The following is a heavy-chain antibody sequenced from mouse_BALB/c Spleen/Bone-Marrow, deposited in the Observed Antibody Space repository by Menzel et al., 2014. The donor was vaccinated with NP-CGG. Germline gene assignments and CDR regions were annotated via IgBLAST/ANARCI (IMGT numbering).Heavy chain of an antibody. Sequence: QVQLQQSGPELVRPGVSVKISCKGSGYTFTDFAMHWVKQSHAKSLEWIGDISTYSGNTNYNQKLKGKATITVDKSSSTAYMELARSTSEDSAIYYCARSYYGNYYAMDYWGQGTSVTVSS. J-gene: IGHJ4*01. CDR1: GYTFTDFA. V-gene: IGHV1-67*01. D-gene: IGHD2-10*01. CDR3: ARSYYGNYYAMDY. CDR2: ISTYSGNT.